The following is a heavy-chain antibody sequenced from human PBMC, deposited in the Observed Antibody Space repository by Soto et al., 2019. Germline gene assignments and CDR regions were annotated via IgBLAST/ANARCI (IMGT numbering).Heavy chain of an antibody. Sequence: LSLTCSFSGYSIISGYHWGWIRQSPGKGLEWIGSIYHSGSTYYNPSLKSRVTTSVDTSRNQFSLKINSVTAADTAVYYCARDAYDRCDDWGRGSLVTFS. CDR1: GYSIISGYH. CDR3: ARDAYDRCDD. CDR2: IYHSGST. D-gene: IGHD3-10*02. J-gene: IGHJ4*02. V-gene: IGHV4-38-2*02.